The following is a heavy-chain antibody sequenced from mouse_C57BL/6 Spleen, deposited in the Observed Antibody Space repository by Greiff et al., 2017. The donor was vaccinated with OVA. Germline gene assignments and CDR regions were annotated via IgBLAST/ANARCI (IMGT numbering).Heavy chain of an antibody. CDR2: ISYDGSN. D-gene: IGHD1-1*01. CDR1: GYSITSGYY. J-gene: IGHJ2*01. CDR3: AREHYYGSSYYFDY. Sequence: ESGPGLVKPSQSLSLTCSVTGYSITSGYYWNWIRQFPGNKLEWMGYISYDGSNNYNPSLKNRISITRDTSKNQFFLKLNSVTTEDPATYYCAREHYYGSSYYFDYWGQGTTLTVSS. V-gene: IGHV3-6*01.